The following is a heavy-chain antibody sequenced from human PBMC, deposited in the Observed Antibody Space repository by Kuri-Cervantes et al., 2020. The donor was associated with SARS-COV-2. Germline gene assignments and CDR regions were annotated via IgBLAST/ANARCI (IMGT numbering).Heavy chain of an antibody. CDR1: GYTFTSYD. D-gene: IGHD2-15*01. J-gene: IGHJ4*02. CDR3: ARAPGYCSGGSCYSGGGY. Sequence: ASVKVSCKASGYTFTSYDINWVRQAPGQGLEWMGWISAYNGNTNYAQKLQGRVTMTTDTSTSTAYMELRSLRSDDTAVYYCARAPGYCSGGSCYSGGGYWGQGTLVTVSS. V-gene: IGHV1-18*01. CDR2: ISAYNGNT.